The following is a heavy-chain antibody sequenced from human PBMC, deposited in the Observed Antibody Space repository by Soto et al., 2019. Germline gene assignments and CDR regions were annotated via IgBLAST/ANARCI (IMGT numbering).Heavy chain of an antibody. V-gene: IGHV3-66*01. CDR3: AARAVAAPR. CDR1: GFTVGNNS. CDR2: IYSGGRT. Sequence: EVQLVESGGGLVQPGGSLRLSCAASGFTVGNNSMNWVRQAPGKGLEWVSVIYSGGRTDYADSVKGRFTISRDSSKNTLFLQMNSLRAEDTAIYYCAARAVAAPRWGQGTLVTVSS. D-gene: IGHD6-19*01. J-gene: IGHJ4*02.